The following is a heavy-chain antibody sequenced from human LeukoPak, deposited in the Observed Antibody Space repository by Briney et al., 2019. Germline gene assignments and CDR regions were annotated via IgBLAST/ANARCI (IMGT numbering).Heavy chain of an antibody. CDR2: ISGSGGST. CDR1: GFTFSSYA. D-gene: IGHD6-19*01. J-gene: IGHJ4*02. CDR3: ASRPYSSGWYEKMYFDY. V-gene: IGHV3-23*01. Sequence: GGSLRLSCAASGFTFSSYAMSWVRQAPGKGLEWVSAISGSGGSTYYADSVKGRFTISRDNSKNTLYLQMNSLRAEDTAVYYCASRPYSSGWYEKMYFDYWGQGTLVTVSS.